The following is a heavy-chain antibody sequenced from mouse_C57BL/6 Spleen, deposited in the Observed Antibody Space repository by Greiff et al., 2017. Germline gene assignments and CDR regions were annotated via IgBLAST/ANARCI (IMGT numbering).Heavy chain of an antibody. J-gene: IGHJ2*01. D-gene: IGHD4-1*01. CDR2: ISSGGSYT. Sequence: VQLQQSGGDLVKPGGSLKLSCAASGFTFSSYGMSWVRQTPDKRLEWVATISSGGSYTYYPDSVKGRFTISRDNAKNTLYLQMSSLKSEDTAMYYCARQELTGAFDYWGQGTTLTVSS. V-gene: IGHV5-6*01. CDR3: ARQELTGAFDY. CDR1: GFTFSSYG.